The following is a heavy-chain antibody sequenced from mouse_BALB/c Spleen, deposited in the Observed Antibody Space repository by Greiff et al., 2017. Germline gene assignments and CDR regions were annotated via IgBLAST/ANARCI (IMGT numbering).Heavy chain of an antibody. V-gene: IGHV7-3*02. CDR3: ARDPGYFDV. Sequence: EVQVVESGGGLVQPGGSLRLSCATSGFTFTAYYMSWVRQPPGQALEWLGFIRNKANGYTTEYSASVKGRFTISRDNSQSILYLQMNTLRAEDSATYYCARDPGYFDVWGAGTTVTVSS. CDR2: IRNKANGYTT. CDR1: GFTFTAYY. J-gene: IGHJ1*01.